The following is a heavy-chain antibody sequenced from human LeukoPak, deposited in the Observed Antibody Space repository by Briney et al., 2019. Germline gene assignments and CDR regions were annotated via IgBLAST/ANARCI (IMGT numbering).Heavy chain of an antibody. CDR2: IKSRTDGGTT. Sequence: GGSLRLSCAASGFTFSNAWMSWVRQAPGKGLEWVGRIKSRTDGGTTDYAAPVKGRFTISRDDSKNTLYLQMNSLKTEDTAVDYCTTDRGYSYDSSGYDYWGQGTPVTVSS. CDR3: TTDRGYSYDSSGYDY. CDR1: GFTFSNAW. V-gene: IGHV3-15*01. D-gene: IGHD3-22*01. J-gene: IGHJ4*01.